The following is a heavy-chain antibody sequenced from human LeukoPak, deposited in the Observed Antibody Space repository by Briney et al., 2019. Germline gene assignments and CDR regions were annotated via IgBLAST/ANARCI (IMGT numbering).Heavy chain of an antibody. CDR1: GFTFSSYA. Sequence: GGSLRLSCAASGFTFSSYAMSWVRQAPGKGLEWVSAISGSGGSTYYADSVKGRFTISRDNSKNTLYLQINSLRAEDTAVYYCAKQVEMAPIWGFDYWGQGTLVTVSS. CDR3: AKQVEMAPIWGFDY. CDR2: ISGSGGST. V-gene: IGHV3-23*01. J-gene: IGHJ4*02. D-gene: IGHD5-24*01.